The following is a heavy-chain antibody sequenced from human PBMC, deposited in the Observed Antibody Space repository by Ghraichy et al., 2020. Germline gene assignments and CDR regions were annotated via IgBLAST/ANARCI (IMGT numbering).Heavy chain of an antibody. D-gene: IGHD1-14*01. J-gene: IGHJ6*04. CDR2: INSFHVNT. Sequence: MGWINSFHVNTKHSQKFQCRVTIPRDTSANTVYMELSSLRSEDTAVYYCAREVGPDGILDTGGMDVWGKGITVTVSS. V-gene: IGHV1-3*01. CDR3: AREVGPDGILDTGGMDV.